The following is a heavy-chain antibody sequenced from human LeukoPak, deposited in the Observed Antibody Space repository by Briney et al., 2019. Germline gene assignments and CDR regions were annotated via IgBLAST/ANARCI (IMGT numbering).Heavy chain of an antibody. CDR2: ISAYNGNT. Sequence: ASVKVSCKASGYTFTSYGISWVRQAPGQGLEWMGWISAYNGNTNYAQKLQGRVTMTTDTSTSTAYMELSRLRSDDTAVYYCARVKVRITMVRGVTDYYYYTDVWGKGTTVTVSS. J-gene: IGHJ6*03. CDR3: ARVKVRITMVRGVTDYYYYTDV. V-gene: IGHV1-18*01. CDR1: GYTFTSYG. D-gene: IGHD3-10*01.